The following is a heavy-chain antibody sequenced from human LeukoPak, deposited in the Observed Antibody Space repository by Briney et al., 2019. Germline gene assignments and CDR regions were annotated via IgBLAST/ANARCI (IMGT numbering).Heavy chain of an antibody. J-gene: IGHJ4*02. CDR3: ARLVSPRYFDY. CDR2: IYSGGNT. D-gene: IGHD6-6*01. V-gene: IGHV3-53*01. CDR1: GFTVSTNY. Sequence: GGSLRLPCAASGFTVSTNYMSWVRQAPGKGLEWVSIIYSGGNTYYADSVKGRFTISRDNSKNTLYLQMSSLRAEDTAVYYCARLVSPRYFDYWGQGTLVTVSS.